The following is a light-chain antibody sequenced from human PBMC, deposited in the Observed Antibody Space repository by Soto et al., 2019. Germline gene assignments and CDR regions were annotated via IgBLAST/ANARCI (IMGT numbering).Light chain of an antibody. CDR3: QQLNSYPRA. V-gene: IGKV1-9*01. CDR1: QGIGSY. CDR2: AAS. J-gene: IGKJ4*01. Sequence: DIQLTQSPSFLSASVGDRVTITCRASQGIGSYLAWYKQKPGKAPKLLIYAASTLQSGVTSSFSGSGSGTEFTLTISSLQPEDFATYYCQQLNSYPRAFGGGTKVEIK.